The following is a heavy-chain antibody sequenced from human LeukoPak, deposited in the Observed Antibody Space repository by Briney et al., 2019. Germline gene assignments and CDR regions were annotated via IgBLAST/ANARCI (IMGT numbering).Heavy chain of an antibody. CDR1: GYTFTSYD. V-gene: IGHV1-8*03. Sequence: APVKVSCKASGYTFTSYDINWVRQATGQGLEWMGWMNPNSGNTGYAQKFQGRVTITRNTSISTAYMELSSLRSEDTAVYYCARGLRSGSYWDYYYYMDVWGKGTTVTVSS. CDR3: ARGLRSGSYWDYYYYMDV. CDR2: MNPNSGNT. D-gene: IGHD3-10*01. J-gene: IGHJ6*03.